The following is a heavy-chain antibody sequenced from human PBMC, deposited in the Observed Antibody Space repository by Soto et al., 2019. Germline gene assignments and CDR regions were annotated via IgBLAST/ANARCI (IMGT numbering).Heavy chain of an antibody. J-gene: IGHJ6*02. D-gene: IGHD6-19*01. Sequence: PGGSLRLSCAASGFTFSNHAMAWLRQVPGKGLEWVSGISGGGGDTYHADYVRGRFTISRDNSKNTLYLQMNSLRAEDAAVYYCARTDSSGWSTRYGMDVWRQRTTVTVSS. CDR2: ISGGGGDT. V-gene: IGHV3-23*01. CDR3: ARTDSSGWSTRYGMDV. CDR1: GFTFSNHA.